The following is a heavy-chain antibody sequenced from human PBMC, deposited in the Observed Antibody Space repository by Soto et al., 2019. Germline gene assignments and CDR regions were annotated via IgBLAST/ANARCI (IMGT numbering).Heavy chain of an antibody. CDR1: GGSISSGGYS. V-gene: IGHV4-61*08. CDR2: FYYCGST. J-gene: IGHJ4*02. CDR3: ARRYGVYFDY. Sequence: SETLSLTCAVSGGSISSGGYSWSWIRQPPGKGLEWIGYFYYCGSTNYNPSFKSRVTFSVDTSKNQFSLKLSSVTAADTAVYYCARRYGVYFDYWGQGTLVTVS. D-gene: IGHD4-17*01.